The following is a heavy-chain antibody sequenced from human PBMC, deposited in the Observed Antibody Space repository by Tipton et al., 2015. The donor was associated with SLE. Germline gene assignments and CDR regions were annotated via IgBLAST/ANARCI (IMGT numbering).Heavy chain of an antibody. CDR1: GGSISSGGYY. Sequence: TLSLTCTVSGGSISSGGYYWSWIRQHPGKGLEWIGYIYYSGSTYYNPSLKSRVTISVDTSKNQFSLKLSSVTAADTAVYYCAKVPKDGYCSGGSCRGNAFDIWGQGTMVTVSS. CDR3: AKVPKDGYCSGGSCRGNAFDI. V-gene: IGHV4-31*03. D-gene: IGHD2-15*01. CDR2: IYYSGST. J-gene: IGHJ3*02.